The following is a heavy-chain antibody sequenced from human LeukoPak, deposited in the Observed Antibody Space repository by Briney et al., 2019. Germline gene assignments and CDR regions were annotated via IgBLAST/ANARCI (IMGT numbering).Heavy chain of an antibody. CDR2: ISSSSSYI. CDR3: AKDSVAAAGTAWFHP. J-gene: IGHJ5*02. D-gene: IGHD6-13*01. V-gene: IGHV3-21*04. Sequence: GGSLRLSCAASGFTFSSYSMNWVRQAPGKGLEWVSSISSSSSYIYYADSVKGRFTISRDNAKNSLYLQMNSLRPEDTALYYCAKDSVAAAGTAWFHPWGQGTLVTVSS. CDR1: GFTFSSYS.